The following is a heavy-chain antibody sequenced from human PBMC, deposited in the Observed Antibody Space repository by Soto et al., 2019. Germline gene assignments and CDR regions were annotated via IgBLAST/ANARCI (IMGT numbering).Heavy chain of an antibody. J-gene: IGHJ6*02. D-gene: IGHD2-2*01. CDR3: AREDRDRETGLVPAAIDGMDV. V-gene: IGHV1-69*08. Sequence: QVQLVQSGAEVKKPGSSVKVSCKASGGTFSRYSITWVRQAPRHGLEWIGRIIPIFGIASYAQKFQGRVTITADDSTSTAYMELSSLRSDDTAVYYCAREDRDRETGLVPAAIDGMDVWGQGTTVTVSS. CDR1: GGTFSRYS. CDR2: IIPIFGIA.